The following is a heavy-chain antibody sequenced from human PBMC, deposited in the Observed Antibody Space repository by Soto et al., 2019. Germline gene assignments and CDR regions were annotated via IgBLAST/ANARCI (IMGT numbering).Heavy chain of an antibody. CDR3: AGDSAYSNYAFDF. V-gene: IGHV1-69*08. Sequence: QVQLVQSGAEVKKPGSSVKVSCKASGGSVSNYTLSWVRQAPGQGRQWMGRIIPILGRANYAENFQGRLTIIADKSTSTAYMELSSLRSEDTAVYFCAGDSAYSNYAFDFWGQGTLVIVSS. CDR2: IIPILGRA. J-gene: IGHJ4*02. D-gene: IGHD4-4*01. CDR1: GGSVSNYT.